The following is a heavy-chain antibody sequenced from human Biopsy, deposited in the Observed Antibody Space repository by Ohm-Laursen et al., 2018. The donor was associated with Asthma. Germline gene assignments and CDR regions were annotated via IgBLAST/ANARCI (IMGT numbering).Heavy chain of an antibody. CDR3: ASDFPKDYVRYNFQF. J-gene: IGHJ4*02. D-gene: IGHD4-17*01. CDR1: GYSLTDLS. Sequence: KVSCKISGYSLTDLSMHWVRQAPGQGLEWMGGHDHEEGGTVNARRFQGRVTMTEDTSTDTAYMELSSLSSDDTAVYYCASDFPKDYVRYNFQFWGQGTLVTVSS. V-gene: IGHV1-24*01. CDR2: HDHEEGGT.